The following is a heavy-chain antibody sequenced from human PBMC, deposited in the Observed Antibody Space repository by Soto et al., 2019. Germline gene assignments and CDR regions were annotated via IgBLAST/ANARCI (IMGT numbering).Heavy chain of an antibody. CDR1: GDSVSSNSAA. V-gene: IGHV6-1*01. CDR2: TYYRSKWYN. CDR3: ARVGYYYYGMDV. Sequence: PSQTLSLTCAISGDSVSSNSAAWNWIGQSPSRGLEWLGRTYYRSKWYNDYAVSVKSRITINPDTSKNQFSLQLNSVTPEDSAVYYCARVGYYYYGMDVWGQGTTVTVSS. J-gene: IGHJ6*02.